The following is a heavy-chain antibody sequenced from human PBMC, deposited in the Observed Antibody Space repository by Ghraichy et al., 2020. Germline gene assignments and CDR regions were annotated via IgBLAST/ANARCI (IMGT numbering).Heavy chain of an antibody. V-gene: IGHV3-48*02. CDR2: ISFTSNTI. CDR3: ARSDNFRALDL. D-gene: IGHD5-24*01. J-gene: IGHJ3*01. CDR1: GFAFSSYG. Sequence: GGSLRLSCVASGFAFSSYGFHWVRQAPGKGLEWISYISFTSNTIYYADSVEGRFTISRDNAKNSLYLQMNSLRHEDMAVYFCARSDNFRALDLWGQGTLVTVSS.